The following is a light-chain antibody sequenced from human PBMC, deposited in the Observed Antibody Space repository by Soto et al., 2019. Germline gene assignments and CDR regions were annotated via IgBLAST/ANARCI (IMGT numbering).Light chain of an antibody. CDR2: DVS. CDR3: SSYTSSVTLV. J-gene: IGLJ2*01. V-gene: IGLV2-14*03. CDR1: SSDIGGYNY. Sequence: QSVLTQPASVSGSPGQSITISCTGTSSDIGGYNYVSWYQQHPGKAPQLMLYDVSYRPSGVSSRFSGSKSGNTASLTISGLQAEDEADYYCSSYTSSVTLVFGGGTQLTVL.